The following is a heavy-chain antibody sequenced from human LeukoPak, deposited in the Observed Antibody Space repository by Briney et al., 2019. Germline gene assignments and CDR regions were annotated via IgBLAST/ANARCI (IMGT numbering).Heavy chain of an antibody. V-gene: IGHV4-59*12. CDR2: IYYSGST. CDR1: GGSISSYY. J-gene: IGHJ6*02. Sequence: SETLSLTCPVSGGSISSYYWSWIRQPPGKGLEWIGYIYYSGSTNYNPSLKSRVTISVDTSKSHFSLKLSSVTAADTAVYYCARAEYYYDSSTYNYHYHGMDVWGQGTTVTVSS. CDR3: ARAEYYYDSSTYNYHYHGMDV. D-gene: IGHD3-22*01.